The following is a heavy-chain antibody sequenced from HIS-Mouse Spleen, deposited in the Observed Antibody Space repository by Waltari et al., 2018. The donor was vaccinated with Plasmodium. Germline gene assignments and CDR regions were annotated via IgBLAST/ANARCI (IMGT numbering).Heavy chain of an antibody. J-gene: IGHJ4*02. CDR2: ITYDGSNK. V-gene: IGHV3-30*18. D-gene: IGHD6-13*01. CDR3: AKDRRSSSWYVDY. Sequence: QVQLVESGGGVVQPGRSLRLSCAASGFTFSRYGMHWDRQAPGKGREWVAVITYDGSNKYYADSVKGRFTISRDNSKNTLYLQMNSLRAEDTAVYYCAKDRRSSSWYVDYWGQGTLVTVSS. CDR1: GFTFSRYG.